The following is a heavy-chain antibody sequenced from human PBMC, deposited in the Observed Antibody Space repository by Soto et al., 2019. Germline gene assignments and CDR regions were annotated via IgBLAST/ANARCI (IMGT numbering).Heavy chain of an antibody. CDR2: INHSGST. CDR3: ARVGPYSNSNY. V-gene: IGHV4-34*01. Sequence: SETLSLTCAVYGGSFSGYYWSWIRQPPGKGLEWIGEINHSGSTNYNPSLKSRVTISVDTSKNRFSLKLSSVTAADTAVYYCARVGPYSNSNYWGQGTLVTVSS. CDR1: GGSFSGYY. J-gene: IGHJ4*02. D-gene: IGHD6-6*01.